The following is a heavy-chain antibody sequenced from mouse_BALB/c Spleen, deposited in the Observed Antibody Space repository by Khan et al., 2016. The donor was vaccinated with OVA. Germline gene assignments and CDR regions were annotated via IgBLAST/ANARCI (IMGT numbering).Heavy chain of an antibody. V-gene: IGHV3-2*02. Sequence: VQLKESGPGLVKPSQSLSLTCTVTGYSITSGYAWNWIRQFPENKLEWMGYISYSGGPSYNPSLKSRISITRDTSKNQFFLQLNSVTTEDTATYYCARGNYYGYYFDYWGQGTPLTVSS. CDR3: ARGNYYGYYFDY. CDR2: ISYSGGP. CDR1: GYSITSGYA. J-gene: IGHJ2*01. D-gene: IGHD1-1*01.